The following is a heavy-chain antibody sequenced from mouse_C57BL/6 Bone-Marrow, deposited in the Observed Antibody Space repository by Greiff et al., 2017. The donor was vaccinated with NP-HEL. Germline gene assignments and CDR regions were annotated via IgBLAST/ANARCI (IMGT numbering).Heavy chain of an antibody. CDR1: GYTFTSYG. J-gene: IGHJ3*01. Sequence: QVQLQQSGAELARPGASVKLSCKASGYTFTSYGISWVKQRTGQGLEWIGEIYPRSGNTYYYEKFKGKDTLTADKSTSTAYMVLRSLTSEDSAVYFCAREVSGFAYWGQGTLVTVSA. V-gene: IGHV1-81*01. CDR3: AREVSGFAY. CDR2: IYPRSGNT. D-gene: IGHD6-2*01.